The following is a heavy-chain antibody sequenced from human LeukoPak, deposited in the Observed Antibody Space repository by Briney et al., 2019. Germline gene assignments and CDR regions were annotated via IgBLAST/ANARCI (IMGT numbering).Heavy chain of an antibody. D-gene: IGHD6-19*01. V-gene: IGHV4-59*01. CDR1: GGSISSYY. J-gene: IGHJ4*02. CDR2: IYYGGST. CDR3: ARRTYSSGFDYIDY. Sequence: SETLSLTCTVSGGSISSYYWSWIRQPPGKGLEWIGYIYYGGSTNYNPSLKSRVTISGDTSKNQFSLKLSSVTAADTAVYYCARRTYSSGFDYIDYWGQGTLVTVSS.